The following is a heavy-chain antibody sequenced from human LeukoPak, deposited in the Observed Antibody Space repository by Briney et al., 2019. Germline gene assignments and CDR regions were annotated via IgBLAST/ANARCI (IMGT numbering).Heavy chain of an antibody. Sequence: GCSLRLSCAASGFTFSSYAMHWVRQAPGKGLEWVAVISYDGSNKYYTASVKSRFTISRDNSKNTLYLQMSSVSAEDTAVYYCARGASRYSSSWLVDYWGQGTLVTVSS. J-gene: IGHJ4*02. CDR1: GFTFSSYA. V-gene: IGHV3-30*04. CDR3: ARGASRYSSSWLVDY. D-gene: IGHD6-13*01. CDR2: ISYDGSNK.